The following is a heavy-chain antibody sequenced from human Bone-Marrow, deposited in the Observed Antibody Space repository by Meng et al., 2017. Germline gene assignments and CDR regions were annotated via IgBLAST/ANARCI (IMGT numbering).Heavy chain of an antibody. CDR1: GYDFTAYF. CDR3: VRDVRQPLDF. Sequence: HVLLVASWACVKKPGGSVKVSCKVSGYDFTAYFLHWVRLAPGQGLQWVGQIGPYSGDTVYAQKFRGRVTMTRDTSVNSAYLEVNRLTSDDTAVYYCVRDVRQPLDFWGQGTLVTVSS. D-gene: IGHD5-18*01. J-gene: IGHJ4*02. V-gene: IGHV1-2*06. CDR2: IGPYSGDT.